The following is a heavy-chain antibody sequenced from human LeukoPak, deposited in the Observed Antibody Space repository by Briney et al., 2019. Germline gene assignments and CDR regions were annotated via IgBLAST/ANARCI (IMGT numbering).Heavy chain of an antibody. J-gene: IGHJ4*02. V-gene: IGHV4-59*12. CDR1: GGSISGYY. Sequence: SETLSLTCTVSGGSISGYYWSWIRQPPGKGLEWIGYIYYTGTTNYNPSLKSRVTISVDMSKNQFSLQLKSVTPEDTAVYYCARMVGLVSDYWGQGTRVTVSS. D-gene: IGHD3-10*01. CDR2: IYYTGTT. CDR3: ARMVGLVSDY.